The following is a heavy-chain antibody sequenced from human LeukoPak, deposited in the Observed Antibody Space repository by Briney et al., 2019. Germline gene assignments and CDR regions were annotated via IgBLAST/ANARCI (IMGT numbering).Heavy chain of an antibody. CDR1: GGSFSGYY. Sequence: SETLSLTCAVYGGSFSGYYWSWIRQPPGKGLEWIGEINHSGSTNYNPSLKSRVTISVDTSKNQFSLKLSSVTAADTAVYYCARLYYYASGYYYMDVWGKGTTVTVSS. V-gene: IGHV4-34*01. J-gene: IGHJ6*03. D-gene: IGHD3-10*01. CDR2: INHSGST. CDR3: ARLYYYASGYYYMDV.